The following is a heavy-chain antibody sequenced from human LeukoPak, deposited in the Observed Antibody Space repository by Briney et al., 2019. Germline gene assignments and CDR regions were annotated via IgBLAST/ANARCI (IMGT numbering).Heavy chain of an antibody. V-gene: IGHV3-30*04. J-gene: IGHJ4*02. D-gene: IGHD3-3*01. Sequence: GGALRLSCAASGFTFSSYAMHWVRQAPGKGPERVAVISYDGRDKYSADSVRGRFTISRDNSKNTLYLQMNSLRAEDTAVYYCARDPGGRSADYYFDCWGQGTLVTVSS. CDR2: ISYDGRDK. CDR3: ARDPGGRSADYYFDC. CDR1: GFTFSSYA.